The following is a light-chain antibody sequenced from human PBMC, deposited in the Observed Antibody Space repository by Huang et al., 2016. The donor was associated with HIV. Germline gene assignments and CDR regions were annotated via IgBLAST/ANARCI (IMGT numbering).Light chain of an antibody. Sequence: MMQSPVTLSVSPGERATLSCRASQSVDSKLAWYQHKPGQAPRLLISDASTRAPGVPVTFSGSGSGTEFTLTISSLQSEQFGFYYCQQYNNWPLTFGGGTKVEIK. CDR3: QQYNNWPLT. J-gene: IGKJ4*01. CDR2: DAS. V-gene: IGKV3-15*01. CDR1: QSVDSK.